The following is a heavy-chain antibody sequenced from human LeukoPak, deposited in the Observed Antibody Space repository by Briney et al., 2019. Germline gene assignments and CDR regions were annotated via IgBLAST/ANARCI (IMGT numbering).Heavy chain of an antibody. Sequence: HSGGSLRLSCAASGFTFSSYGMHWVRQAPGKGLEWVAVISYDGSNKYYADSVKGRFTISRDNSKNTLYLQMNSLRAEDTAVYYCAREAPIAAAAFDYWGQGTLVTVSS. V-gene: IGHV3-30*03. CDR1: GFTFSSYG. CDR2: ISYDGSNK. CDR3: AREAPIAAAAFDY. D-gene: IGHD6-13*01. J-gene: IGHJ4*02.